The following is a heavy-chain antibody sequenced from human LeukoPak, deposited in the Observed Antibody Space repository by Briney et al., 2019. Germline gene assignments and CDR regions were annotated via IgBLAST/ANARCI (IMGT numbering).Heavy chain of an antibody. J-gene: IGHJ4*02. V-gene: IGHV4-38-2*02. D-gene: IGHD1-20*01. CDR2: IYHSGNT. CDR3: ARVRYNWNRDFDY. Sequence: PSETLSLTCTVSNYSISISYYWGWIRQPPGKGLEWIGSIYHSGNTYYNPSLKSRVTISVDTSKNQFSLKLSSVTAADTAVYYCARVRYNWNRDFDYWGQGTLVTVSS. CDR1: NYSISISYY.